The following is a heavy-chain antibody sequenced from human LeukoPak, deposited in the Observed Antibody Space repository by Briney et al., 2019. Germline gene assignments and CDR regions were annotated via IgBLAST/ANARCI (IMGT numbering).Heavy chain of an antibody. V-gene: IGHV1-18*01. CDR2: ISAYNGNT. J-gene: IGHJ4*02. CDR3: ARDSGYSSSWFFVQVTEESDY. Sequence: GASVKVSCKASGYTFTSYGISWVRQAPGQGLEWMGWISAYNGNTNYAQKLQGRATMTTDTSTSTAYMELRSLRSDDTAVYYCARDSGYSSSWFFVQVTEESDYWGQGTLVTVSS. CDR1: GYTFTSYG. D-gene: IGHD6-13*01.